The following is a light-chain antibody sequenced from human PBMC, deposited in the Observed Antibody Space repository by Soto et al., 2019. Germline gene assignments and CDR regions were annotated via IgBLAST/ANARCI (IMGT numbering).Light chain of an antibody. CDR1: QSISSY. CDR2: AAS. Sequence: DIQMTQSPSSLSASVGDRVTITCRASQSISSYLNWYQQKPGKAPKLLIYAASSLQSGVPSRFSVSVSGTDFTLTISSLQPEDFATYYCQQSDSTPYTFGQGTKLEIK. CDR3: QQSDSTPYT. J-gene: IGKJ2*01. V-gene: IGKV1-39*01.